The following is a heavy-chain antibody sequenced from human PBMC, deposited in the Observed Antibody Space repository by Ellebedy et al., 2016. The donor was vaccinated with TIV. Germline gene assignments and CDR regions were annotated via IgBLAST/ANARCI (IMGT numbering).Heavy chain of an antibody. CDR3: ARRASYGDYAVQVNPWFDP. CDR2: IRQEGDEI. Sequence: GESLKISCAASGFNFSSYWMTWVRQAPGKGLEWVAKIRQEGDEIYYVESVKGRFTISRDNAKNSLFLQMSSLRVEDTAVYYCARRASYGDYAVQVNPWFDPWGQGTLATVSS. D-gene: IGHD4-17*01. J-gene: IGHJ5*02. V-gene: IGHV3-7*01. CDR1: GFNFSSYW.